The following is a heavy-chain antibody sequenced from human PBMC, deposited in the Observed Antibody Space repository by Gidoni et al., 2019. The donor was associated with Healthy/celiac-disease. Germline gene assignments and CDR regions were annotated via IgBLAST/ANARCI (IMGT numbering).Heavy chain of an antibody. CDR1: GFTFLSYG. CDR3: AKVLMVYGVVDPDFDY. D-gene: IGHD2-8*01. Sequence: QVQLVESGGGVVQPGRSLRLSCAASGFTFLSYGMHWVRQAPGKGLEWGEVISYDGTNKYYPDSVKGRFTISRDNSKNTLYLQMNSLRAEDTAVYYCAKVLMVYGVVDPDFDYWGQGTLVTVSS. J-gene: IGHJ4*02. V-gene: IGHV3-30*18. CDR2: ISYDGTNK.